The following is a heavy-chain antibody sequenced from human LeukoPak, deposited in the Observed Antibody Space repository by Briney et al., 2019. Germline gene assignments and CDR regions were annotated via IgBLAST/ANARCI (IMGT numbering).Heavy chain of an antibody. CDR3: ARMEAVAGTYGY. CDR2: IKQDGSEK. Sequence: GGSLRLSCAASGFTFISYWMSWVRQAPGKGLEWVANIKQDGSEKYYVDSVKGRFTISRDNAKNSLYLQMNSLRAEDTAVYYCARMEAVAGTYGYWGQGTLVTVSS. CDR1: GFTFISYW. V-gene: IGHV3-7*05. J-gene: IGHJ4*02. D-gene: IGHD6-19*01.